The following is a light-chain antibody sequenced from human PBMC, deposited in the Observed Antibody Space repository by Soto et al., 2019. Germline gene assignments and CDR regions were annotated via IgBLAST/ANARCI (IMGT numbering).Light chain of an antibody. V-gene: IGKV3-15*01. CDR1: QSVNSN. CDR2: VAY. J-gene: IGKJ5*01. CDR3: QQYNNWPPTT. Sequence: EIVMTQSPATLSLSPGESATLSCRDSQSVNSNLAWYQQRPGQAPRLIIYVAYTRAPGIPARFSGSGSGTEFTLTISSLQSEDFAVYYCQQYNNWPPTTCGQGTRLEIK.